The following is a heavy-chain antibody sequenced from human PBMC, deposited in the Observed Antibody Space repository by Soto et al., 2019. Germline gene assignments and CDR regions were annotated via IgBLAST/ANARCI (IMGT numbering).Heavy chain of an antibody. J-gene: IGHJ6*02. V-gene: IGHV3-23*01. CDR3: AKEDHVTPGGMDV. CDR2: ISGSGGST. D-gene: IGHD4-4*01. Sequence: GGSLRLSCAASGFTFSSYAMSWVRRAPGKGLEWVSAISGSGGSTYYADSVKGRFTISRDNSKNTLYLQMNSLRVEDTALYYCAKEDHVTPGGMDVWGQGTTVTVSS. CDR1: GFTFSSYA.